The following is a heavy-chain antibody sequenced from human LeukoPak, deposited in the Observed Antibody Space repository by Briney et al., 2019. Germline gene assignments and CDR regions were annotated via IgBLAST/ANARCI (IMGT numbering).Heavy chain of an antibody. CDR2: IYYSGST. V-gene: IGHV4-39*01. J-gene: IGHJ5*02. CDR3: ARHRGTMVRGVIYRGGFDP. Sequence: SETLSLTCTVSGGSISSSSYYWGWIRQPPGKGLEWIGSIYYSGSTYYNPSLKSRVTISVDTSKNQFSLKPSSVTAADTAVYYRARHRGTMVRGVIYRGGFDPWGQGTLVTVSS. CDR1: GGSISSSSYY. D-gene: IGHD3-10*01.